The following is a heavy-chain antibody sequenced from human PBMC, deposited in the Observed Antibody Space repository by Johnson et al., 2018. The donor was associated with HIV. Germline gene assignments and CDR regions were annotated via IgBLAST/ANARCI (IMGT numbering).Heavy chain of an antibody. J-gene: IGHJ3*02. V-gene: IGHV3-13*01. D-gene: IGHD4-17*01. CDR2: IDTAGDT. Sequence: VQLVESGGGLAQPGGSLRLSCAASGFTFSSYAMHWVRQTTGKGLEWVSVIDTAGDTNYADSVKGRFTISRDNAKSTLYLQMNSLRAEDTAVYYCARALTTDAFDIWGQGTMVTVSS. CDR3: ARALTTDAFDI. CDR1: GFTFSSYA.